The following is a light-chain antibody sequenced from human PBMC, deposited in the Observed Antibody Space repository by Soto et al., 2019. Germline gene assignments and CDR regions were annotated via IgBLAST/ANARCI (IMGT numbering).Light chain of an antibody. CDR3: SSYTSSSTLLV. Sequence: SVLTQPASVFGSPGQSITISCTGTSSDVGGYNYVSWYQQHPGKAPKLMIYDVSNRPSGVSNRFSGSKSGNTASLTISGLQADDEADSYCSSYTSSSTLLVFGTGTKVTVL. V-gene: IGLV2-14*01. CDR1: SSDVGGYNY. CDR2: DVS. J-gene: IGLJ1*01.